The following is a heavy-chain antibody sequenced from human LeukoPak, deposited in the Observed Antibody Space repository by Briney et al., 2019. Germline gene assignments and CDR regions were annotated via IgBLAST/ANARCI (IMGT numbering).Heavy chain of an antibody. J-gene: IGHJ6*03. CDR2: ISSSSSTI. CDR1: GFTFSSYE. CDR3: ARDRLIPYYYYMDV. V-gene: IGHV3-48*01. D-gene: IGHD2-21*01. Sequence: GGSLRLSCAASGFTFSSYEMNWVRQAPGKGLEWVSYISSSSSTIYYADSVKGRFTISRDNAKNSLYLQMNSLRAEDTAVYYCARDRLIPYYYYMDVWGKGTTVTVSS.